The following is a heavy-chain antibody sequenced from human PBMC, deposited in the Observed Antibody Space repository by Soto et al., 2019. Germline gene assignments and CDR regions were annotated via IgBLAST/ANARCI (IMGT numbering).Heavy chain of an antibody. J-gene: IGHJ6*02. D-gene: IGHD1-26*01. CDR3: ASPAGDPEGDHYCYGMDV. V-gene: IGHV4-39*01. CDR2: IYYSGST. CDR1: GGSISSSSYY. Sequence: SETLSLTCTVSGGSISSSSYYWGWIRQPPGKGLEWIGSIYYSGSTYYNPSLKSRVTIFVDTSKNQFSLKLSSVTAADTAVYYCASPAGDPEGDHYCYGMDVWGQGTTVTVSS.